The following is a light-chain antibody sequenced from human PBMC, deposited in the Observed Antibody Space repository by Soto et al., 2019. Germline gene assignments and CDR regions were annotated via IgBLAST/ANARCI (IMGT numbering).Light chain of an antibody. V-gene: IGKV3-15*01. CDR2: GAS. J-gene: IGKJ4*01. Sequence: EIVMTQSPATLSVSPGERATLSCRASQSVSSNLAWYQQKPGQAPRLLIYGASTRATGIPARFSGSGSGTEFTLTISILQSEDFSVYYCQQYNNWPLTFCGGTKVEIK. CDR3: QQYNNWPLT. CDR1: QSVSSN.